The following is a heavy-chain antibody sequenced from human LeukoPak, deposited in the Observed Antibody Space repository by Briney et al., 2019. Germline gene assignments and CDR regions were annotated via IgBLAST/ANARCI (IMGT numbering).Heavy chain of an antibody. D-gene: IGHD2-8*02. Sequence: SGGSLRLSCAASGFTFSSYWMHWVRQAPGKGLVWVSRINTDGSSTSYADSVKGRFTISRDNAKNTLNLQMNSLRAEDTAVYYCAKDLSDGGFDLWGRGTLVTVSS. J-gene: IGHJ2*01. CDR1: GFTFSSYW. CDR3: AKDLSDGGFDL. V-gene: IGHV3-74*01. CDR2: INTDGSST.